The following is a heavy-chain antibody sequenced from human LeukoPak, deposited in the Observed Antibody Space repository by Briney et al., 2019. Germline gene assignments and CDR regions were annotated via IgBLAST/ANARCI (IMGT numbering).Heavy chain of an antibody. CDR3: ARDQLDY. CDR2: ISSTSSTI. Sequence: GGSLRLSCAASGFTFNIFSMNWVRQAPGKGLEWVSYISSTSSTIYYADSVKGRFTISRDNAKNSLYLQMNSLRAEDTAVYYCARDQLDYWGQGTLVTVSS. CDR1: GFTFNIFS. V-gene: IGHV3-48*04. J-gene: IGHJ4*02.